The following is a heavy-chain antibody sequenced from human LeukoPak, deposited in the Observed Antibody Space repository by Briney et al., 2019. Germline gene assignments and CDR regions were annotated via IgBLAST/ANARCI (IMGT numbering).Heavy chain of an antibody. D-gene: IGHD2-2*01. V-gene: IGHV4-59*11. J-gene: IGHJ4*02. CDR1: GDSLSSHY. CDR2: IYYTGTT. CDR3: ARFSSHCSTASCYLTY. Sequence: SETLSLTCTVSGDSLSSHYWSWIRQPPGKGLELIGHIYYTGTTCCNPSLNSRVTISLATSRNQFSLRLTSVTAADTAVYYCARFSSHCSTASCYLTYWGQGTLVTVSS.